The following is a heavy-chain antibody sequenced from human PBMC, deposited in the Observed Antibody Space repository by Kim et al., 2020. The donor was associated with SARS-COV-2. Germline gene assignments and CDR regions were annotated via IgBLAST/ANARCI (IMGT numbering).Heavy chain of an antibody. CDR2: GSGNT. CDR3: AAEYWDY. Sequence: GSGNTNYAQKFQERVTITRDMSTSTAYMELSGLRSEDTAVYYCAAEYWDYWGQGTLVTVSS. J-gene: IGHJ4*02. V-gene: IGHV1-58*01. D-gene: IGHD2-15*01.